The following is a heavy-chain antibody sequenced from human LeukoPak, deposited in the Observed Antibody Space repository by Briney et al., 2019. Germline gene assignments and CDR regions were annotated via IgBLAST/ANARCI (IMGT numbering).Heavy chain of an antibody. CDR1: GFTFSSYG. CDR3: ARVSDYGDYVSAFDI. J-gene: IGHJ3*02. V-gene: IGHV3-33*01. D-gene: IGHD4-17*01. Sequence: GGSLRLSCAASGFTFSSYGMHGVRQAPGKGLEWVAVIWYDGSNKYYADSVKGRFTISRDNSKNTLYLQMNSLRAEDTAVYYCARVSDYGDYVSAFDIWGQGTMVTVSS. CDR2: IWYDGSNK.